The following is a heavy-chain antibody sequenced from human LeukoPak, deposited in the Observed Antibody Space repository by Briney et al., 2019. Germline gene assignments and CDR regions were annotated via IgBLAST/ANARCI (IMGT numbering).Heavy chain of an antibody. CDR3: ARDLVFWSGYYYYYMDV. D-gene: IGHD3-3*01. V-gene: IGHV4-4*07. CDR2: IYTSGST. Sequence: PSETLSLTCTVSGGSISSYYWSWIRQPAGKGLEWIGRIYTSGSTNYNPSLKSRVTMSVDTSKNQFSLKLSSVTAADTAVYYCARDLVFWSGYYYYYMDVWGKGTTVTVSS. CDR1: GGSISSYY. J-gene: IGHJ6*03.